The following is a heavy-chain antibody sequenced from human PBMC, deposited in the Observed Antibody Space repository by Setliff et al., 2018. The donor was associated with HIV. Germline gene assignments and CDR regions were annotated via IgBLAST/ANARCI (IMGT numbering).Heavy chain of an antibody. V-gene: IGHV4-38-2*02. J-gene: IGHJ4*02. CDR2: LYYDGNT. Sequence: SETLSLTCTVSVYSVRNGYYWGWIRQSPGKGLEWIGTLYYDGNTYYNPSLKSRVTMSVDTSKNQFSLNLNSVTAADTAVYYCARETIRSGHPSEAGFDFWGQGALVTVSS. CDR3: ARETIRSGHPSEAGFDF. CDR1: VYSVRNGYY. D-gene: IGHD6-19*01.